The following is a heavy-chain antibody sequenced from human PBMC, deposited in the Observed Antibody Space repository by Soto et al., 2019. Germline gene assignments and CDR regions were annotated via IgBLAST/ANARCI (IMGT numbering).Heavy chain of an antibody. D-gene: IGHD2-21*01. CDR3: ARGPVVVVSAPYYFDY. V-gene: IGHV4-30-4*01. CDR1: GGSISSGDNY. Sequence: SETLSLTCTVSGGSISSGDNYWSWIRQPPGKGLEWIGNIYYSGSTYYNPSLKSRVSISVDTSRDQFSLKLSSVTAADTAVYYCARGPVVVVSAPYYFDYWGQGARVTVSS. J-gene: IGHJ4*02. CDR2: IYYSGST.